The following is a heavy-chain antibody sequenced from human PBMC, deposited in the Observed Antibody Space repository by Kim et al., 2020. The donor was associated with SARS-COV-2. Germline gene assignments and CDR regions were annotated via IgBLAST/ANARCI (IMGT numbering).Heavy chain of an antibody. CDR2: K. V-gene: IGHV3-23*01. J-gene: IGHJ4*02. D-gene: IGHD1-26*01. CDR3: ANIGGIVTQS. Sequence: KNNANSGKGRFTISRDNPKTTLYLQMNGLRAEDTAVYYCANIGGIVTQSWGQGTLVTVSS.